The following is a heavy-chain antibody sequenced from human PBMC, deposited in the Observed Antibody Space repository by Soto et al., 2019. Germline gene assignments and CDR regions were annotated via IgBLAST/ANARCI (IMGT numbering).Heavy chain of an antibody. V-gene: IGHV3-64D*09. D-gene: IGHD3-16*01. CDR2: ISSNGGST. CDR1: GFTFSSYA. J-gene: IGHJ3*02. CDR3: VKGRFGAVKAFDI. Sequence: GGSLRLSCSASGFTFSSYAMHWVRQAPGKGLEYVSAISSNGGSTYYADSVKGRFTISRDNSKNTLYLQMSSLRAEDTAVYYCVKGRFGAVKAFDIWGQGTMVTVPS.